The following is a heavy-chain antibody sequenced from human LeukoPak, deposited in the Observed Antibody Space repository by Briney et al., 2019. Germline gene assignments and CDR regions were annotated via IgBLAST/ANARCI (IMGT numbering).Heavy chain of an antibody. D-gene: IGHD3-9*01. CDR1: GGSISSYY. CDR2: IYYSGST. CDR3: ARGADILTGQSVFQH. Sequence: SETLSLTCTVSGGSISSYYWSWIRQPPGKGLEWIGYIYYSGSTYYNPSLKSRVTISVDTSKDQFSLKLSSVTAADTAVYYCARGADILTGQSVFQHWGQGTLVTVSS. V-gene: IGHV4-59*12. J-gene: IGHJ1*01.